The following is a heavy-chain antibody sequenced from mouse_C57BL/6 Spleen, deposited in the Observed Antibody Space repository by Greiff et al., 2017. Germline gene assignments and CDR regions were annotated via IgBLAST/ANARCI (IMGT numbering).Heavy chain of an antibody. J-gene: IGHJ3*01. Sequence: QVHVKQSGAELARPGASVKLSCKASGYTFTSYGISWVKQRTGQGLEWIGEIYPRSGNTYYNEKFKGKATLTADKSSSTAYMELRSLTSEDSAVYFCARWETGTNWFAYWGQGTLVTVSA. V-gene: IGHV1-81*01. CDR2: IYPRSGNT. CDR3: ARWETGTNWFAY. D-gene: IGHD4-1*01. CDR1: GYTFTSYG.